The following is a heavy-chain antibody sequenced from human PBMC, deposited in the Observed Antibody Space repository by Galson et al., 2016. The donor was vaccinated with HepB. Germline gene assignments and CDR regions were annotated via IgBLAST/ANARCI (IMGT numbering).Heavy chain of an antibody. V-gene: IGHV4-4*02. CDR3: GRGKSGPTAYGMDA. D-gene: IGHD4-11*01. Sequence: SETLSLTCAVSGGSISSINWWTWVRQSPGTGLEWIGEIHQSGTTSYNPSLKSRVTLSVDKSKNQFSLKLTPVNAADTAAYYCGRGKSGPTAYGMDAWGQGTTVTVSS. J-gene: IGHJ6*02. CDR1: GGSISSINW. CDR2: IHQSGTT.